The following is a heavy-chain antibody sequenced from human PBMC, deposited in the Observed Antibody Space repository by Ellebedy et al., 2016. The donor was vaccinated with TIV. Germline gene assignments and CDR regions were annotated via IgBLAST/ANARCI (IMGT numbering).Heavy chain of an antibody. CDR2: IGTAGDT. V-gene: IGHV3-13*01. D-gene: IGHD3-3*02. J-gene: IGHJ2*01. CDR3: VRDRALAGHHHDWNFDL. CDR1: GFTFSRYD. Sequence: PGGSLRLSCAASGFTFSRYDMHWVRQATGEGLEWVSTIGTAGDTYYTDSVRGRFTISRENAKNSLYLQMNSLRAEDTAMYYCVRDRALAGHHHDWNFDLWGRGSLVTVSS.